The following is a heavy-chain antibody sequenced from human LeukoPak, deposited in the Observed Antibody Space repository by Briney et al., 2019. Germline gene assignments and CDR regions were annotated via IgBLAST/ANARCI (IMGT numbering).Heavy chain of an antibody. CDR2: IYSGGST. CDR3: AKDLRHIVVVTAHFSAFDI. CDR1: GFTVSSNY. Sequence: GGSLRLSCAASGFTVSSNYMSWVRQAPGKGLEWVSVIYSGGSTYYADSVKGRFTISRDNSKNTLYLQMNSLRAEDTAVYYCAKDLRHIVVVTAHFSAFDIWGQGTMVTVSS. D-gene: IGHD2-21*02. V-gene: IGHV3-66*01. J-gene: IGHJ3*02.